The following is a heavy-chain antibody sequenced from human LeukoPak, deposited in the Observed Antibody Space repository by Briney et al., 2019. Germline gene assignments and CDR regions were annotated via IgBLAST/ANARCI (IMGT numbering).Heavy chain of an antibody. CDR1: GYTFTGYY. CDR3: ARDFPRRGSYGYPNYYNYYMDV. Sequence: GASVKVSCKASGYTFTGYYMHWVRQAPGQGLEGVGWINPNSGGKNYAQKFQGRVTMTRETSISTAYMELSRLRSDDTAMYYCARDFPRRGSYGYPNYYNYYMDVWGKGTTVTIS. V-gene: IGHV1-2*02. D-gene: IGHD5-18*01. J-gene: IGHJ6*03. CDR2: INPNSGGK.